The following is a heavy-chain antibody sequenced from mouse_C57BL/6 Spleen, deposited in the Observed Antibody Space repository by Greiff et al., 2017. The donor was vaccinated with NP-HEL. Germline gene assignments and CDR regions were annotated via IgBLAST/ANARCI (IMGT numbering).Heavy chain of an antibody. D-gene: IGHD2-4*01. CDR2: ISYDGSN. V-gene: IGHV3-6*01. Sequence: ESGPGLVKPSQSLSLTCSVTGYSITSGYYWNWIRQFPGNKLEWMGYISYDGSNNYNPSLKNRISITRDTSKNQFFLKLNSVTTEDTATYYCAREGGYDSAWFAYWGQGTLVTVSA. CDR3: AREGGYDSAWFAY. J-gene: IGHJ3*01. CDR1: GYSITSGYY.